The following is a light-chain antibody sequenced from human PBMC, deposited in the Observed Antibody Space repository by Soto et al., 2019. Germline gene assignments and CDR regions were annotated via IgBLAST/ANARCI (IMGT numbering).Light chain of an antibody. Sequence: EIVLTQSPTTLSLSPGERATLSCRASQSVNSDLAWYQQKPGQAPRLLIYDASSRATGIPARFSGSGSGTDFTLTISSLEPEDFAAYFCQQRSNWPITFGQGTRLEIK. J-gene: IGKJ5*01. CDR1: QSVNSD. CDR2: DAS. V-gene: IGKV3-11*01. CDR3: QQRSNWPIT.